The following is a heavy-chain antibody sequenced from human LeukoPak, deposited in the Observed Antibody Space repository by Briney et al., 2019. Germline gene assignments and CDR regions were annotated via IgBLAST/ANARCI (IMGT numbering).Heavy chain of an antibody. CDR2: IYSGGRT. J-gene: IGHJ4*02. D-gene: IGHD1-26*01. CDR3: ARESVSYYGVTLDY. CDR1: GFTVSSNY. V-gene: IGHV3-66*01. Sequence: GGSLRLSCAASGFTVSSNYMSWVRQAPGKGLEWVSVIYSGGRTEYADSVKGRFTISRDNSKNTLHLQMNSLRAEDTAVYYCARESVSYYGVTLDYWGQGTLVTVSS.